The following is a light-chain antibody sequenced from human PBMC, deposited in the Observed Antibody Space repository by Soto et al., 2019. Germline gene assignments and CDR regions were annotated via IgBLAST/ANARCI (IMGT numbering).Light chain of an antibody. CDR1: SSNIGTHWP. V-gene: IGLV1-40*01. CDR3: QSYDNSLSAWV. J-gene: IGLJ3*02. CDR2: DNS. Sequence: QSALTQPPSVSGAPGQRVTISCSGSSSNIGTHWPVHWYRQLPGTAPKLLIYDNSARPSGVPDRFSASKSGPSASLAITGLQAEDEADYYCQSYDNSLSAWVFGGGTKVTVL.